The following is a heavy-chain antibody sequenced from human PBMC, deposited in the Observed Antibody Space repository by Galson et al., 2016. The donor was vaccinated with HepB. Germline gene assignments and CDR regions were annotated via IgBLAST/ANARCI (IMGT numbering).Heavy chain of an antibody. Sequence: SLRLSCAASGFTFSRFAMSWVRQAPGKGLEWVSAISGSGETTYYADSVKGQFTISRDNSKNTLCLQMNSLRADDTAVYYCAKGDGYSSSWHEDFFDYWGQGTLVTVSS. V-gene: IGHV3-23*01. CDR3: AKGDGYSSSWHEDFFDY. J-gene: IGHJ4*02. D-gene: IGHD6-13*01. CDR1: GFTFSRFA. CDR2: ISGSGETT.